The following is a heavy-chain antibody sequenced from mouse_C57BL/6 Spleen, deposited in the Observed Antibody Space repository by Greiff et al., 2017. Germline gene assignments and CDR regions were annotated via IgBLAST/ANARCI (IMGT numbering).Heavy chain of an antibody. Sequence: QVQLQQPGAELVMPGASVKLSCKASGYTFTSYWMHWVKQRPGQGLEWIGEIDPSDSYTNYNQKFKGKSTLTVDKSSSTAYMQLSSLTSEDSAVYYGARRSVYYYGSSYYFDYWGQGTTRTVSS. CDR2: IDPSDSYT. V-gene: IGHV1-69*01. CDR3: ARRSVYYYGSSYYFDY. CDR1: GYTFTSYW. J-gene: IGHJ2*01. D-gene: IGHD1-1*01.